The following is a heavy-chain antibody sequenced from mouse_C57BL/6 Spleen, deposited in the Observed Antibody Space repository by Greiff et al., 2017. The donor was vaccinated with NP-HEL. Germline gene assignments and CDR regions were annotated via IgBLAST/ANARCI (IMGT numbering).Heavy chain of an antibody. CDR2: IRSKSNNYAT. CDR3: VREGYYGSKYFDD. J-gene: IGHJ1*03. CDR1: GFSFNTYA. Sequence: DVKLQESGGGLVQPKGSLKLSCAASGFSFNTYAMNWVRQAPGKGLEWVARIRSKSNNYATYYADSVKVRFTISSDDAESMLYLQMNNLKTEDTTMYYCVREGYYGSKYFDDWGTGTTVTVSS. D-gene: IGHD1-1*01. V-gene: IGHV10-1*01.